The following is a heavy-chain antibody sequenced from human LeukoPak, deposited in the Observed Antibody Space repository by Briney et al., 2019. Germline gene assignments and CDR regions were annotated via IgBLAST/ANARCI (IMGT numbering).Heavy chain of an antibody. CDR1: GFTFTKYD. J-gene: IGHJ4*02. V-gene: IGHV3-23*01. Sequence: GGSLRLSCAASGFTFTKYDMSWVRQAPGKGLEWVSAISDSGGSTYYADSVKGRFTISRDNSKNTLYLQMNSLRAEDTAVYYCASDLTRGFYYGSGSYYHQDDYWGQGTLVTVSS. CDR3: ASDLTRGFYYGSGSYYHQDDY. D-gene: IGHD3-10*01. CDR2: ISDSGGST.